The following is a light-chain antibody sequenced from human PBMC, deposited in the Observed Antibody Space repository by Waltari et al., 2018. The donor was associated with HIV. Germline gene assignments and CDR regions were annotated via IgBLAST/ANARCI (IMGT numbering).Light chain of an antibody. CDR3: LQWSNWPLT. CDR1: QSVRTS. J-gene: IGKJ3*01. Sequence: EIVLTQSPATLSLSPGERATLSCRASQSVRTSLSWYQHKPGQAPRLLISHASNRATGIPARFSGSGSGTDFTLTISSLEPEDFAFYYCLQWSNWPLTFGPGTRVDVK. V-gene: IGKV3-11*01. CDR2: HAS.